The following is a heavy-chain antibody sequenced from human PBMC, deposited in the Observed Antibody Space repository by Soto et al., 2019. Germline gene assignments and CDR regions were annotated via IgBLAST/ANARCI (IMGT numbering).Heavy chain of an antibody. D-gene: IGHD2-8*02. Sequence: ASVKVSCKASGYTFTSYGISWVRQAPGQGLEWMGWISAYNGNTNYAQKLQGRVTMTTDTSTRTAYMELRSLRSDDTAVYYCARDLFVLGRDGYKGPRYWGQGTLVT. J-gene: IGHJ4*02. CDR2: ISAYNGNT. CDR1: GYTFTSYG. CDR3: ARDLFVLGRDGYKGPRY. V-gene: IGHV1-18*04.